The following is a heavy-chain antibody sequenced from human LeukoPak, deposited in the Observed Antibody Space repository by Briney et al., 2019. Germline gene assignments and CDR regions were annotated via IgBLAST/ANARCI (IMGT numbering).Heavy chain of an antibody. CDR3: ARDSNTMIVVETQATYFQH. Sequence: ASVKVSCKASGYTFTSYYMNWVRQVPGQGLEWMGIMNPTGGTTTYAQKFQGRVTMTRDMSTSTVYMELSSLRSEDTAVYYCARDSNTMIVVETQATYFQHWGQGTLVTVSS. CDR2: MNPTGGTT. J-gene: IGHJ1*01. CDR1: GYTFTSYY. D-gene: IGHD3-22*01. V-gene: IGHV1-46*01.